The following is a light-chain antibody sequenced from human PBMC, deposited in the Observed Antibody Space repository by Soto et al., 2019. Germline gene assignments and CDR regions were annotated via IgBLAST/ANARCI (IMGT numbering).Light chain of an antibody. CDR3: AAWDDSLNVHV. CDR2: SNN. CDR1: SSNIGSNA. V-gene: IGLV1-44*01. Sequence: QSVLTQPPSASGTPGQRVTISCSGSSSNIGSNAVNWYQQLPGTAPKVLIYSNNQRPSGVPDRFSGSKSGTSASLAISGLQSEDEADYYCAAWDDSLNVHVFGTGTKVTV. J-gene: IGLJ1*01.